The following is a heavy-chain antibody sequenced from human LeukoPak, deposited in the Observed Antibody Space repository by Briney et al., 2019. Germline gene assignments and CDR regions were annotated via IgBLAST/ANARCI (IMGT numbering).Heavy chain of an antibody. CDR3: ARDPGMVRGVRPGDY. CDR2: INPNSGGT. D-gene: IGHD3-10*01. CDR1: GYTFTGYY. Sequence: ASVKVSCEASGYTFTGYYMHWVRQAPGQGLEWMGWINPNSGGTNYAQKLQGRVTMTTDTSTSTAYMELRSLRSDDTAVYYCARDPGMVRGVRPGDYWGQGTLVTVSS. V-gene: IGHV1-2*02. J-gene: IGHJ4*02.